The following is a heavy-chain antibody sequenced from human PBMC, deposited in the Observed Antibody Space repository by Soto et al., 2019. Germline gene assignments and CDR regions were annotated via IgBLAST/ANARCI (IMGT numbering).Heavy chain of an antibody. CDR3: AKCGYSSGRFFDY. J-gene: IGHJ4*02. Sequence: EVQLLESGGGLVQPGGSMRLSCAASGFPFSTYAMNWVRQAPGKGLEWVSGISDSGGSTYYADSVKGRFTISRDNSKNTLFLQITRLRAEYTAVYYCAKCGYSSGRFFDYWGQGTLVTVSS. V-gene: IGHV3-23*01. D-gene: IGHD6-19*01. CDR1: GFPFSTYA. CDR2: ISDSGGST.